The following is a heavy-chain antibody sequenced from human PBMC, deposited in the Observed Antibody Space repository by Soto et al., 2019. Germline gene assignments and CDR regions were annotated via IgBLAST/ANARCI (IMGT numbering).Heavy chain of an antibody. CDR2: IIPIVETP. CDR1: GGTFNSYD. V-gene: IGHV1-69*13. D-gene: IGHD3-22*01. Sequence: ASVKVSCKASGGTFNSYDINWVRPALGQGLEWMGGIIPIVETPKYAQKFQGRVTITADESTNTVYMELSSLRSEDTAMYYCARLSRPNYYDTSGFFKDNWFDPWGQGTLVTVSS. J-gene: IGHJ5*02. CDR3: ARLSRPNYYDTSGFFKDNWFDP.